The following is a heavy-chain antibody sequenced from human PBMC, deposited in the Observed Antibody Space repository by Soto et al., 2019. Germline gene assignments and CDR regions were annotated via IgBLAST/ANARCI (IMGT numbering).Heavy chain of an antibody. Sequence: QVQLQESGPGLEKPSETLSLTCTDYGGSISSYYWSWIRQPPGKGLVWIGYIYYSGSTNYNPSLKSRVTISVDTSKNQFSLKLSSVTAADTAVYYCARSDGRYWGQGTLVTVSS. CDR1: GGSISSYY. J-gene: IGHJ4*02. CDR3: ARSDGRY. V-gene: IGHV4-59*01. CDR2: IYYSGST.